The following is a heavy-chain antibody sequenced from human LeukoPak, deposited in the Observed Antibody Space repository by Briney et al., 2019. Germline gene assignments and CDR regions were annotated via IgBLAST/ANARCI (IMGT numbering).Heavy chain of an antibody. Sequence: SETLTLTCTVSGGSISSGGYYWSWIRQHPGKGLEWIGYIYYSGSTYYNPSLKSRVTISVDTSKNQFSLKLSSVTAADTAVYYCARGHAGYSYGYGPYYYYGMDVWGQGTTVTVSS. CDR3: ARGHAGYSYGYGPYYYYGMDV. CDR1: GGSISSGGYY. V-gene: IGHV4-31*03. J-gene: IGHJ6*02. CDR2: IYYSGST. D-gene: IGHD5-18*01.